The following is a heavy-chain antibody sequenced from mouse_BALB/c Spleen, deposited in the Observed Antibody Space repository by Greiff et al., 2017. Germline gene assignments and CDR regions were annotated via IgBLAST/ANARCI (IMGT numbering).Heavy chain of an antibody. D-gene: IGHD1-1*01. J-gene: IGHJ1*01. CDR3: APYYYGSSPYWYFDV. CDR2: IDPANGNT. CDR1: GFNIKDTY. V-gene: IGHV14-3*02. Sequence: EVKLQESGAELVKPGASVKLSCTASGFNIKDTYMHWVKQRPEQGLEWIGRIDPANGNTKYDPKFQGKATITADTSSNTAYLQLSSLTSEDTAVYYCAPYYYGSSPYWYFDVWGAGTTVTVSS.